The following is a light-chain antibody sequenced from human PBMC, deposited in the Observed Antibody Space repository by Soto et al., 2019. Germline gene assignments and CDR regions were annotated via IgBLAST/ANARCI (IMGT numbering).Light chain of an antibody. V-gene: IGKV3-20*01. CDR1: QSVNDNY. Sequence: EIVLTQSPGTLSLSPRERATLSCRASQSVNDNYLAWYQHKPGQAPRLLIYGASSRAPGIPDRFSGSGSGTAFTLTISRLGPEDFAIYYCQQYAASPRTFGQGTQVEVK. CDR2: GAS. J-gene: IGKJ1*01. CDR3: QQYAASPRT.